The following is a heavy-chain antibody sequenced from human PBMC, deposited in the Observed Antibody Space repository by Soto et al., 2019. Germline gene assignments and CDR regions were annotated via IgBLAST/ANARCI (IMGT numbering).Heavy chain of an antibody. CDR1: GGTFSSYA. Sequence: ASVKVSCKASGGTFSSYAISWVRQAPGQGLEWMGGIIPIFGTANYAQKFQDRVTITADESTSTAYMELSSLRSEDTAVYYCARDSLMVYDSSGYLDYWGQGTLVTVSS. D-gene: IGHD3-22*01. V-gene: IGHV1-69*13. CDR2: IIPIFGTA. CDR3: ARDSLMVYDSSGYLDY. J-gene: IGHJ4*02.